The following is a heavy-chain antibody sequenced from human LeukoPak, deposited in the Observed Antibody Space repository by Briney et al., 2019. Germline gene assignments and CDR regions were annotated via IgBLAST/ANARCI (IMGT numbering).Heavy chain of an antibody. Sequence: GGSLRLSCAASGFTFSSYSMNWVRQAPGKGLEWVSAISGSGGSTYYADSVKGRFTISRDNSKNTLYLQMNSLRAEDTAVYYCAKGLGLRHDAFDIWGQGTMVTVSS. D-gene: IGHD5/OR15-5a*01. CDR2: ISGSGGST. J-gene: IGHJ3*02. CDR3: AKGLGLRHDAFDI. CDR1: GFTFSSYS. V-gene: IGHV3-23*01.